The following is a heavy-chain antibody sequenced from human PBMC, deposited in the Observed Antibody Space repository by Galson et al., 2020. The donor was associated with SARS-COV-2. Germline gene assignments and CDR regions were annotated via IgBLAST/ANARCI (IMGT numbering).Heavy chain of an antibody. V-gene: IGHV3-30-3*01. Sequence: GGSLRLSCAASEFTFNKYALHWVRQPPGKGLEWVASISHDGTNYYNADAVKGRFSISRDNAKNTLYLQMNTLRPEDTALYYCAREGSAGDYCYYGLDVWGQGTTVTVSS. CDR3: AREGSAGDYCYYGLDV. J-gene: IGHJ6*02. D-gene: IGHD3-10*01. CDR1: EFTFNKYA. CDR2: ISHDGTNY.